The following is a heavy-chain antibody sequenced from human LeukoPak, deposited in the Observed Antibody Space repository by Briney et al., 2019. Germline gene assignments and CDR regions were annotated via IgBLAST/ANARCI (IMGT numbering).Heavy chain of an antibody. CDR1: GLTFSNYG. D-gene: IGHD3-22*01. J-gene: IGHJ5*02. V-gene: IGHV3-30*18. CDR3: AKDRYFETKGFLDP. Sequence: GGSLRPSCAASGLTFSNYGMHWVRQAPGRGLEWVALITNDGDGKKYADSVKGRFTVSRDNSKSMLYLEMNSLRGEDTAVYYCAKDRYFETKGFLDPWGQGTLVTVSS. CDR2: ITNDGDGK.